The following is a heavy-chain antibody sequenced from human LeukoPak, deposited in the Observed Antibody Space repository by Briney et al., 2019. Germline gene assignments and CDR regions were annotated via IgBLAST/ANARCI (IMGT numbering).Heavy chain of an antibody. V-gene: IGHV3-7*01. J-gene: IGHJ4*02. D-gene: IGHD5-12*01. CDR1: GLTFSSYW. Sequence: GGSLRLSCVASGLTFSSYWMSWVRQAPGKGLELVANIKEDGSEKYHVDSVKGRFTISRDNAKNSLYLQMNSLRVEDTAVYYCARGQWLGDSWGQGTLVTVSS. CDR2: IKEDGSEK. CDR3: ARGQWLGDS.